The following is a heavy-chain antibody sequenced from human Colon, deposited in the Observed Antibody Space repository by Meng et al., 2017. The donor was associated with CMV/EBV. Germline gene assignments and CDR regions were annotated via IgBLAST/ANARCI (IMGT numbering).Heavy chain of an antibody. CDR1: GFTFRTYA. CDR2: ISGSGTAT. CDR3: VRVTD. D-gene: IGHD2-21*02. V-gene: IGHV3-23*01. Sequence: GGSLRLSCATSGFTFRTYAMGWVRQAPGKGLEWVSSISGSGTATYYSSSVKGRFTISRDSSKNTLSLEMTGLRAEDTAVYYCVRVTDWGQGTPVTVSS. J-gene: IGHJ4*02.